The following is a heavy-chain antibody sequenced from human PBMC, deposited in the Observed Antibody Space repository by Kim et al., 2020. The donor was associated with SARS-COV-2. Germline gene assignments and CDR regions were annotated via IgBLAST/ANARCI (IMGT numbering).Heavy chain of an antibody. CDR3: ARGAGGHFDY. Sequence: ASVKVSCKAFGYTFSSKNLHWVRQAPGQRLEWMGRINTGNGDTKYSQKFQGRVTITKDTSATTAYMEMASLRFEDAAIYYCARGAGGHFDYWGQGTLVTVSS. CDR2: INTGNGDT. J-gene: IGHJ4*02. V-gene: IGHV1-3*04. CDR1: GYTFSSKN. D-gene: IGHD3-16*01.